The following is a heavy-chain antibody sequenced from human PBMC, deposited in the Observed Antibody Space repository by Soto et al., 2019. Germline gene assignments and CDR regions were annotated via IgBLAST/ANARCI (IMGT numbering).Heavy chain of an antibody. CDR3: ARGAGKGCSGGSCYSSAFDI. V-gene: IGHV4-4*02. Sequence: SETLCLTCAVSSGSISSSNWLSWVSQPPGKGLEWIGEIYHSGSTNYNPSLKSRVTISVDKSKNQFSLKLSSVTAADTAVYYCARGAGKGCSGGSCYSSAFDIWGQGTMVTVSS. D-gene: IGHD2-15*01. CDR2: IYHSGST. CDR1: SGSISSSNW. J-gene: IGHJ3*02.